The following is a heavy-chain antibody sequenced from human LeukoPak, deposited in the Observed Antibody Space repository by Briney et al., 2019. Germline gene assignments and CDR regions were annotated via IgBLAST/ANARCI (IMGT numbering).Heavy chain of an antibody. CDR2: IYYSGST. Sequence: SETLSLTCSVSGDSISTSSYYWGWIRQPPGKGLEWIGTIYYSGSTYYNPSLKSRVTISVDTSKNQFSLKLSSVTAADTAVYYCARERVGKYCSSTSCYAPFDPWGQGTLVTVSS. J-gene: IGHJ5*02. CDR1: GDSISTSSYY. V-gene: IGHV4-39*07. D-gene: IGHD2-2*01. CDR3: ARERVGKYCSSTSCYAPFDP.